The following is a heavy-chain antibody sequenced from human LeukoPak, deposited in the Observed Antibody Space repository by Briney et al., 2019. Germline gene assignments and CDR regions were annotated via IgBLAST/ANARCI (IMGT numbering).Heavy chain of an antibody. CDR2: INPSGGST. CDR3: ARSSAAAGTVFDY. CDR1: GYTFTSYG. D-gene: IGHD6-13*01. J-gene: IGHJ4*02. Sequence: ASVKVSCKASGYTFTSYGISWVRQAPGQGLEWMGIINPSGGSTSYAQKLQGRVTMTTDTSTSTAYMELRSLRSDDTAVYYCARSSAAAGTVFDYWGQGTLVTVSS. V-gene: IGHV1-18*01.